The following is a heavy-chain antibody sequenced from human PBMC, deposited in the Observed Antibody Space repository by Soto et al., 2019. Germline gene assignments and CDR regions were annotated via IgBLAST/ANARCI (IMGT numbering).Heavy chain of an antibody. CDR1: GFTFSSYA. CDR2: ISYDGSNK. D-gene: IGHD2-15*01. Sequence: QVQLVESGGGVVQPGRSLRLSCAASGFTFSSYAMHWVRQAPGKGLEWVAVISYDGSNKYYADSVKGRFTISRDNSKNTLYLQMNSLRAKDTAVYYCARDRIPAATYYYGMDVWGQGTTVTVSS. CDR3: ARDRIPAATYYYGMDV. V-gene: IGHV3-30-3*01. J-gene: IGHJ6*02.